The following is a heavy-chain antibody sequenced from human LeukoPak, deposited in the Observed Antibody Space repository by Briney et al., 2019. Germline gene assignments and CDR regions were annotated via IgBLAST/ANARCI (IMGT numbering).Heavy chain of an antibody. J-gene: IGHJ4*02. Sequence: SETLSLTCAVYGGSFSGYYWSWIRQPPGKGLEWIGEINHSGSTNYNPSRKSRITISVDTSKNQFSLKLSSVTAADTALYYCAKDIGGCGAYFDYWGQGTLVTVSS. CDR3: AKDIGGCGAYFDY. D-gene: IGHD1-26*01. V-gene: IGHV4-34*01. CDR2: INHSGST. CDR1: GGSFSGYY.